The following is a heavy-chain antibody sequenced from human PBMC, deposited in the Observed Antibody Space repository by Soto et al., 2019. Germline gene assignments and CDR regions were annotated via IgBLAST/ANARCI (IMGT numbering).Heavy chain of an antibody. D-gene: IGHD6-13*01. V-gene: IGHV3-64*04. CDR1: GFTFIGYA. J-gene: IGHJ6*02. Sequence: GGSLRLSCAASGFTFIGYAVFWVRQPPGKGLECVSAINTNGSNKFYANSVKGRFTISRDNSKNTLYLQMNSLRAEDTAVYYCARDPGIIAAAGKGQHYYYYGMDVWGQGTTVTVSS. CDR2: INTNGSNK. CDR3: ARDPGIIAAAGKGQHYYYYGMDV.